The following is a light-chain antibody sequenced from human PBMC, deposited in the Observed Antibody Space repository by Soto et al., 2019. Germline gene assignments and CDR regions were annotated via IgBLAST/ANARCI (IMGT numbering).Light chain of an antibody. CDR3: QQYNTYPST. J-gene: IGKJ2*01. CDR1: QSISTW. V-gene: IGKV1-5*01. Sequence: DIQMTQSPSTVSASVGDRVTITCRASQSISTWLAWYQQKPGKAPNLLIYDASTLESGGPPGFSGSGSGTEFTLTISSLQPDDSATYFCQQYNTYPSTLGQGTQVDTK. CDR2: DAS.